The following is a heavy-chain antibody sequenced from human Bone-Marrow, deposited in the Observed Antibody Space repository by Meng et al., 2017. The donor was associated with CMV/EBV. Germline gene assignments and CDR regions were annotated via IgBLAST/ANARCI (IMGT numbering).Heavy chain of an antibody. D-gene: IGHD6-13*01. V-gene: IGHV5-51*01. CDR2: IYPGDSDT. CDR1: GYTFTGYY. Sequence: KVSCKASGYTFTGYYMHWVRQAPGQGLEWMGIIYPGDSDTRYSPSFQGQVTISADKSISTAYLQWSSLKASDTAMYYCASSPSSSSPSDYWGQGTLVTVSS. J-gene: IGHJ4*02. CDR3: ASSPSSSSPSDY.